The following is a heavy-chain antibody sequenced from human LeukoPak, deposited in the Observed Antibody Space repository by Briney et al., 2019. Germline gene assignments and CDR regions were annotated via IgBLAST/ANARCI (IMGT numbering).Heavy chain of an antibody. CDR3: ATAFRAISGWRKYDY. D-gene: IGHD6-19*01. J-gene: IGHJ4*02. V-gene: IGHV6-1*01. CDR1: GDSVSSNSAA. CDR2: TFYRSKWYY. Sequence: SQTLTLTFAISGDSVSSNSAAWNWIRQSPSRGLEWLGRTFYRSKWYYDYEVSVKRRINISPDTSKNQFSLQLSSVTPEDTAVYYCATAFRAISGWRKYDYWGQGILVTVSS.